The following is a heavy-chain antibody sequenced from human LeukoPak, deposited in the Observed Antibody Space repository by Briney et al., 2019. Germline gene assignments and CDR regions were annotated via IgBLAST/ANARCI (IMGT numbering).Heavy chain of an antibody. J-gene: IGHJ4*02. CDR2: IIPIFGTA. CDR3: ARAGGYDSSGYYSYYFDY. Sequence: SVKVSCKASGGTFSSCAISWVRQAPGQGLEWMGRIIPIFGTANYAQKFQGRVTITTDESTSTAYMELSSLRSEDTAVYYCARAGGYDSSGYYSYYFDYWGQGTLVTVSS. V-gene: IGHV1-69*05. D-gene: IGHD3-22*01. CDR1: GGTFSSCA.